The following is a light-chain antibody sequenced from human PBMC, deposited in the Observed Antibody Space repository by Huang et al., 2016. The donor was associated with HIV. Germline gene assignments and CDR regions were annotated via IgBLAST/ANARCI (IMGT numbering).Light chain of an antibody. J-gene: IGKJ5*01. CDR3: QQGYSALIT. V-gene: IGKV1-39*01. CDR2: SAS. Sequence: DILLTQSPSSLSASVGDRVTITGRASQNINTYLNWYQQKPGKDPNLLIHSASTLQTVVPSRFSGSGSGTDFTLTVNSLQPEDSATYYCQQGYSALITFGQGTRL. CDR1: QNINTY.